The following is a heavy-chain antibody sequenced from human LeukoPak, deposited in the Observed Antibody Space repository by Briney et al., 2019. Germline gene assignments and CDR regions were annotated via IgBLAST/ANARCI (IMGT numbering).Heavy chain of an antibody. Sequence: PGGSLRLSCAASGFTFSSYSMNWVRQAPGKGLEWVSSISSSSSYIYYADSVKGRFTISRDNAKNSLYLQMNSLRAEDTAVYYCARVRIQLWLPENDYWGQGTLDTVSS. J-gene: IGHJ4*02. CDR2: ISSSSSYI. D-gene: IGHD5-18*01. V-gene: IGHV3-21*01. CDR3: ARVRIQLWLPENDY. CDR1: GFTFSSYS.